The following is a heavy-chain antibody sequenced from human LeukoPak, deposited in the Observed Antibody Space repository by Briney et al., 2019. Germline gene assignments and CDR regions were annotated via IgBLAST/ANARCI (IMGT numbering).Heavy chain of an antibody. J-gene: IGHJ4*02. D-gene: IGHD6-19*01. Sequence: PGGSLRLSCAASGLTFDDYAMHCVRQAPGKGLEWVSGISWNSGSIGCADSVKGRFTVSRDNAKNSLYLQMNSLRAEDTALYYCAKDRGGSGWFYYFDYWGQGTLVTVSS. CDR1: GLTFDDYA. V-gene: IGHV3-9*01. CDR3: AKDRGGSGWFYYFDY. CDR2: ISWNSGSI.